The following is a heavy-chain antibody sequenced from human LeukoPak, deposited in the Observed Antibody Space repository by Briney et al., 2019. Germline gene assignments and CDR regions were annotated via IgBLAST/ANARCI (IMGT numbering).Heavy chain of an antibody. D-gene: IGHD4-23*01. CDR3: SRSHDYGGLYFYYYMDV. Sequence: KPSETLSLTCTVSGGSISSRSDYWGWIRQTPGKGLEWIGNLDSSGSTYYNPSLKSRVTISVGTSKNQFSLNLRSVTAADTAIYFCSRSHDYGGLYFYYYMDVWGKGTTVSVS. CDR1: GGSISSRSDY. V-gene: IGHV4-39*01. CDR2: LDSSGST. J-gene: IGHJ6*03.